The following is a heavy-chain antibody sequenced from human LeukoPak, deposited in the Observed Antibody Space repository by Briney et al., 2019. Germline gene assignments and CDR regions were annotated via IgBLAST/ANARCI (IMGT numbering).Heavy chain of an antibody. CDR1: GLTLSGYE. CDR2: ISSSGSTI. V-gene: IGHV3-48*03. Sequence: GGSLRLSCAASGLTLSGYEMSWVRQAPGKGLEWISYISSSGSTIFYSDSVKGRCTISRDNAKSSLHLQMNSLRAEDTAVYYCARDRSLGFDYWGQGTLVTVSS. D-gene: IGHD3-16*01. CDR3: ARDRSLGFDY. J-gene: IGHJ4*02.